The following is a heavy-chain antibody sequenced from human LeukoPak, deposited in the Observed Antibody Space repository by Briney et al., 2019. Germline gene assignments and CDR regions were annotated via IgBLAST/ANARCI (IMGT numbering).Heavy chain of an antibody. CDR2: IFYSGNT. CDR3: ARSAPADDRFYYYGMDV. V-gene: IGHV4-39*07. Sequence: SETLSLTCTVSGGSVSSSSYYWGWIRQPPGKGLEWIGSIFYSGNTYYNPSLESRVTISVDTSKNQFSLKLSSVTAADTAVYYCARSAPADDRFYYYGMDVWGQGTTVTVSS. J-gene: IGHJ6*02. D-gene: IGHD6-25*01. CDR1: GGSVSSSSYY.